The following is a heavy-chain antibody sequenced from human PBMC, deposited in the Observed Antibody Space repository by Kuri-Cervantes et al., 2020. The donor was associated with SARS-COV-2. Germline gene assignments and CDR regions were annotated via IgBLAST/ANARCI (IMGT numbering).Heavy chain of an antibody. CDR1: GITFSSYA. V-gene: IGHV3-30*01. J-gene: IGHJ4*02. Sequence: GESLKISCAASGITFSSYAMHWVRQAPGKGLEWVGVISYDGSNKYYADSVKGRFTIYRDNSKNTLYLQMNSLRAADTAVYYCVRDGVDWNFDYWGQGTLVTVSS. CDR2: ISYDGSNK. D-gene: IGHD3-9*01. CDR3: VRDGVDWNFDY.